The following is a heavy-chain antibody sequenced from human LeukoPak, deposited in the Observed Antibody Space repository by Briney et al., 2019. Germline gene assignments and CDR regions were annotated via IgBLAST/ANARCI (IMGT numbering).Heavy chain of an antibody. D-gene: IGHD4-17*01. CDR3: ARGLVTVTKGFYI. Sequence: SETLSLTCAVSDDSFSSHYWTWIRQPPGKGLGWIGDISYIGSTNYNPSLKSRVTISIDTSKNQFSLKLSSVTAADTAVYYCARGLVTVTKGFYIWGQGTMVSVSS. CDR2: ISYIGST. CDR1: DDSFSSHY. J-gene: IGHJ3*02. V-gene: IGHV4-59*11.